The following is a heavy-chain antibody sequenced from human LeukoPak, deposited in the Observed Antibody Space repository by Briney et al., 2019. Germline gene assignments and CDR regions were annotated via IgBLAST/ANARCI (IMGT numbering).Heavy chain of an antibody. V-gene: IGHV1-2*02. CDR1: GYTFTGYY. CDR3: ARAYCSGGSCYSGYYYYGMDV. D-gene: IGHD2-15*01. J-gene: IGHJ6*02. CDR2: INPNSGGT. Sequence: ASVKVSCTASGYTFTGYYMHWVRQAPGQGLEWMGWINPNSGGTNYAQKFQGRVTMTRDTSTSTAYMELSRLRSDDTAVYYCARAYCSGGSCYSGYYYYGMDVWGQGTTVTVSS.